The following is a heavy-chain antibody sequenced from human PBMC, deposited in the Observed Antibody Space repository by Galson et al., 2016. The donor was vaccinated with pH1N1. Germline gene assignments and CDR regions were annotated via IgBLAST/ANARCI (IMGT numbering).Heavy chain of an antibody. CDR3: ARDVGRSGSY. V-gene: IGHV3-7*01. CDR2: IKQDGSEK. Sequence: SLRLSCAASGFAISSYWMTWVRQAPGKGLEWVANIKQDGSEKYYVDSVKGRFVISRDNAKNLLYLQMNSLRAEDTAVYYCARDVGRSGSYWGQGVVVTVSS. J-gene: IGHJ4*02. CDR1: GFAISSYW. D-gene: IGHD1-26*01.